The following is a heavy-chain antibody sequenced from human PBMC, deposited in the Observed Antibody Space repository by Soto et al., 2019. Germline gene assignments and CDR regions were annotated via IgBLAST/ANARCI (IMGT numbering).Heavy chain of an antibody. V-gene: IGHV4-39*01. J-gene: IGHJ5*02. Sequence: SETLSLTCTVSGGYISSSSYYWGWIRQPPGKGLEWIGSIYYSGSTYYNPSLKSRVTISVDTSKNQFSLKLSSVTAADTAVYYCARLPSDIVVVVAATRWFDPWGQGTLVTLSS. D-gene: IGHD2-15*01. CDR3: ARLPSDIVVVVAATRWFDP. CDR1: GGYISSSSYY. CDR2: IYYSGST.